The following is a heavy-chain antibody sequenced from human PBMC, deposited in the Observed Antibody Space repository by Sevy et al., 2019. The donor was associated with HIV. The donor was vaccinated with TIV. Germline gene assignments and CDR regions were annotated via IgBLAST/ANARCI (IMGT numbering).Heavy chain of an antibody. CDR1: GFTFSSYT. D-gene: IGHD6-13*01. Sequence: GGSLRLSCAASGFTFSSYTMNWVRQAPGKGLEWVSSITFLSNYIYYADSVKGRFTISRDKAKNSVYLQMNSLRVEDTAVYYCARGGSNWPYFDYWGQGTLVTVSS. CDR2: ITFLSNYI. J-gene: IGHJ4*02. V-gene: IGHV3-21*01. CDR3: ARGGSNWPYFDY.